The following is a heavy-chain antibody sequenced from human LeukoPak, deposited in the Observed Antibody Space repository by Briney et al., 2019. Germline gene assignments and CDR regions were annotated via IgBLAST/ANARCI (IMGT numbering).Heavy chain of an antibody. Sequence: GGSLRLSCATSGFTVSNNYMNWVRQAPGNGLEWVANIDQDGSEKYYVESMKGRITISRDTAKNSLYLQMNSLRAEDTAVYYCARDYYSYSRGSWAFDIWGQGTMVTVSS. CDR1: GFTVSNNY. J-gene: IGHJ3*02. CDR3: ARDYYSYSRGSWAFDI. D-gene: IGHD3-22*01. V-gene: IGHV3-7*03. CDR2: IDQDGSEK.